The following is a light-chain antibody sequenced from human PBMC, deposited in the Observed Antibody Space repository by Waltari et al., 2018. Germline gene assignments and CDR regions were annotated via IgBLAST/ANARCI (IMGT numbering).Light chain of an antibody. CDR1: SSNIGSNY. J-gene: IGLJ2*01. Sequence: QSVLTQPPSASGTPGQRVTISFSGSSSNIGSNYVYWYQQLPGTAPTLLIYRNNQRPSGVPDRFSGSKSGTSAALAISGLRSEDEADYYCAAWDDSLSGRVFGGGTKLTVL. CDR3: AAWDDSLSGRV. V-gene: IGLV1-47*01. CDR2: RNN.